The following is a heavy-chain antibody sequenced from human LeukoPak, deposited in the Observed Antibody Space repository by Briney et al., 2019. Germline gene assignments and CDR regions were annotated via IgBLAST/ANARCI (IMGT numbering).Heavy chain of an antibody. Sequence: GGSLRLSCAASGFNLEGYAMHWVRQVPGKGVEWVAGISGNNGSIGYADSVKGRFPISRNNARDFLDLQMNSLRAEDTALYYCAKSFYYDSSGFIANGVFDVWGQGTMVTVSS. J-gene: IGHJ3*01. D-gene: IGHD3-22*01. CDR3: AKSFYYDSSGFIANGVFDV. CDR2: ISGNNGSI. V-gene: IGHV3-9*01. CDR1: GFNLEGYA.